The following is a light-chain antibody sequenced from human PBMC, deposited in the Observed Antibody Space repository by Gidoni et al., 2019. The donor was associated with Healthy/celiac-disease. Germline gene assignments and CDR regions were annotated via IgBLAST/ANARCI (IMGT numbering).Light chain of an antibody. CDR1: QRVSSY. Sequence: ELVLTQSTATRSLSQGERATLSCRASQRVSSYLAWYQQKPVQAPRLLLYDASNRATGIPARFSGSGSGTDFTLTISSLEPEDFAVYYCLQRSNWPPITFGPGTKVDIK. CDR3: LQRSNWPPIT. J-gene: IGKJ3*01. V-gene: IGKV3-11*01. CDR2: DAS.